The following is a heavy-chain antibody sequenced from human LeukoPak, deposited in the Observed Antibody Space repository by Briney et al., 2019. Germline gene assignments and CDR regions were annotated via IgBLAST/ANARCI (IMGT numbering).Heavy chain of an antibody. CDR2: IIPIFGTA. CDR1: GGTFSSYA. V-gene: IGHV1-69*05. Sequence: SVKVSCKASGGTFSSYAISWVRQAPGQGLEWIGGIIPIFGTANYAQKFQGRVTITTDESTSTAYMELSSLRSEDTAVYYCAAMITWDYYYYMDVWGKGTTVTVSS. D-gene: IGHD3-16*01. CDR3: AAMITWDYYYYMDV. J-gene: IGHJ6*03.